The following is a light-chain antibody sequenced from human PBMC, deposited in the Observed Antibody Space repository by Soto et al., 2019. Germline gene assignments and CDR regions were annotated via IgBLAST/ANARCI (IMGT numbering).Light chain of an antibody. Sequence: DIQLTQSPSTLSASVGDRVTITCRASQSITNWLAWYQQKPGKAPKLLIYAASNFQSGVPSRFSGSGSGTHFTLTISSLQPEDFATYYCQQLHGYPITFGQGTRLEIK. CDR1: QSITNW. CDR3: QQLHGYPIT. CDR2: AAS. V-gene: IGKV1-5*01. J-gene: IGKJ5*01.